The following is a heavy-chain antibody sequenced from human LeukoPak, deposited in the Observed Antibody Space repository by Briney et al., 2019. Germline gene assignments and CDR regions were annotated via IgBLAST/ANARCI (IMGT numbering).Heavy chain of an antibody. D-gene: IGHD5-18*01. CDR1: GFTFSTYW. Sequence: GGSLRLSCAASGFTFSTYWMHWVRQAPGKGLVWVSRIDSDGSSTRYADSVKGRFTISRDNAKSTMYLQMNSLRAEDTAVYYCVRGGDEYTYAFDYWGQGTLVTVSS. CDR3: VRGGDEYTYAFDY. V-gene: IGHV3-74*01. J-gene: IGHJ4*02. CDR2: IDSDGSST.